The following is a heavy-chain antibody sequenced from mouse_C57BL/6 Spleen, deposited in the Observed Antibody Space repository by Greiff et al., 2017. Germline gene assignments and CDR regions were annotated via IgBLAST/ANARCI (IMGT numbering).Heavy chain of an antibody. V-gene: IGHV1-74*01. CDR2: SHPSDSAT. CDR1: GYTFTSYW. Sequence: QVQLQQPGAELVKPGASVKVSCKASGYTFTSYWMNWVKQRPGQGLEWIGRSHPSDSATNYNQKFKGQATLTADTSSSTAYMQLSSLTSEDSAVYYCAISYSHYDDYLDYWGQGTTLTVSS. J-gene: IGHJ2*01. CDR3: AISYSHYDDYLDY. D-gene: IGHD2-5*01.